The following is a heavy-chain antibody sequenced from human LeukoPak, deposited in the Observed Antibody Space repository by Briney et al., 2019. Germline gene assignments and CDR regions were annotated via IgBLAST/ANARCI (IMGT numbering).Heavy chain of an antibody. CDR2: IYYSGST. D-gene: IGHD3-22*01. CDR1: GGSISSSSYN. Sequence: PSETLSLTCTVSGGSISSSSYNWGWIRQPPGKGLEWIGSIYYSGSTYYNPSLQSRVTMSVDTSKNQFSLKLSSVTAADTAVYYCSRLWTSGYYYDSSGYFDYWGQGTLVTVSS. V-gene: IGHV4-39*07. CDR3: SRLWTSGYYYDSSGYFDY. J-gene: IGHJ4*02.